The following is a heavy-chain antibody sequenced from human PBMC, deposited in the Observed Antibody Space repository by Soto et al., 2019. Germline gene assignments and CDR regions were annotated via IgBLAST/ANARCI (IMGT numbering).Heavy chain of an antibody. J-gene: IGHJ4*02. V-gene: IGHV1-3*01. CDR3: ARATPYSSSWLAPNFDY. D-gene: IGHD6-13*01. CDR2: INAGNGNT. CDR1: GYTFTSYA. Sequence: ASVKVSCKASGYTFTSYAMHWVRQAPGQGLEWMGWINAGNGNTKYSQKFQGRVTITRDTSASTAYMELSSLRSEDTAVYYCARATPYSSSWLAPNFDYWGQGTLVTVS.